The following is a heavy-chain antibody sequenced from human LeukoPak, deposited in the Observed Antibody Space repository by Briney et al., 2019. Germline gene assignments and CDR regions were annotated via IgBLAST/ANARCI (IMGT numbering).Heavy chain of an antibody. CDR3: ARGYDFWSGYWAS. CDR2: IIPIFGTA. CDR1: GYTFTSYG. V-gene: IGHV1-69*05. J-gene: IGHJ5*02. D-gene: IGHD3-3*01. Sequence: SVKVSCKASGYTFTSYGISWVRQAPGQGLEWMGGIIPIFGTANYAQKFQGRVITTDESTSTAYMELSSLRSEDTAVYYCARGYDFWSGYWASWGQGTLVTVSS.